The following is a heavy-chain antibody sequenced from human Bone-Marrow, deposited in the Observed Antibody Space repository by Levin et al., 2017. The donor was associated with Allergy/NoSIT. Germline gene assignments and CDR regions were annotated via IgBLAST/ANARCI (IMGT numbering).Heavy chain of an antibody. CDR2: IYYNGST. V-gene: IGHV4-39*01. D-gene: IGHD3-3*01. CDR1: GDSISSIYY. CDR3: ARGGLRILEWLGRFYYYGLDV. Sequence: SETLSLTCSVSGDSISSIYYWGWIRQPPGKGLEWIGSIYYNGSTNYNPSLKSRVNLSVDTSKNQFFLKLSSVTASDTAVYFCARGGLRILEWLGRFYYYGLDVWGQGTTVSVSS. J-gene: IGHJ6*02.